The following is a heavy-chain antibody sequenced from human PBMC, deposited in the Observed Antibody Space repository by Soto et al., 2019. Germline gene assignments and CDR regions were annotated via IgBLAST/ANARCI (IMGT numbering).Heavy chain of an antibody. CDR1: GFTFSSYS. CDR3: ARTTVTTSGAFDI. V-gene: IGHV3-21*01. D-gene: IGHD4-17*01. J-gene: IGHJ3*02. Sequence: ESGGGLVKPGGSLRLSCAASGFTFSSYSMNWVRQAPGKWLEWVSSISSSSSYIYYADSVKGRFTISRDNAKNSLYLQMNSLRAEDTAVYYCARTTVTTSGAFDIWGQGTMVTVSS. CDR2: ISSSSSYI.